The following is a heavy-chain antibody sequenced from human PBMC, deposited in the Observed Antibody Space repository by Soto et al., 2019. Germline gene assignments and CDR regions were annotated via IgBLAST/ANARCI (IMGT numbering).Heavy chain of an antibody. CDR2: ISYDGSNK. CDR3: AKPRGWLRPFDY. Sequence: PGGSLRLSCAASGFTFGSYGMHWVRQAPGKGLEWVAVISYDGSNKYYADSVKGRFTISRDNSKNTLYLQMNSLRAEDTAVYYCAKPRGWLRPFDYWGQGTLVTVS. D-gene: IGHD5-12*01. J-gene: IGHJ4*02. V-gene: IGHV3-30*18. CDR1: GFTFGSYG.